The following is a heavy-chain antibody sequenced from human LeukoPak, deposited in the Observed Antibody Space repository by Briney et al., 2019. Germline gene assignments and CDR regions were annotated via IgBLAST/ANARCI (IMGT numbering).Heavy chain of an antibody. CDR3: ARAEGVDPFDY. J-gene: IGHJ4*02. D-gene: IGHD1-14*01. CDR1: GFTSSNYW. CDR2: IKQDGSEK. Sequence: GGSLRLSCAASGFTSSNYWMTWVRQAPGKGLEWVATIKQDGSEKFYVDSEKGRFTISRDNTKNSLYLQMNSLRAEDTAIYYCARAEGVDPFDYWGQGTLVTVSS. V-gene: IGHV3-7*03.